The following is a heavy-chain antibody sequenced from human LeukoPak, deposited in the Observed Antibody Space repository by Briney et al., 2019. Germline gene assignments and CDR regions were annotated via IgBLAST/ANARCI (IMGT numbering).Heavy chain of an antibody. D-gene: IGHD5-24*01. Sequence: ASVKVSCKASGYTFTSYGISWVRQAPGQGLEWMGWISAYNGNTHYAQKLQGRVTMTTDTSTSTVYMELRSLRSDDTAVYYCARDNSVRDEVWWFNPWGQGTLVTVSS. J-gene: IGHJ5*02. CDR3: ARDNSVRDEVWWFNP. CDR2: ISAYNGNT. CDR1: GYTFTSYG. V-gene: IGHV1-18*01.